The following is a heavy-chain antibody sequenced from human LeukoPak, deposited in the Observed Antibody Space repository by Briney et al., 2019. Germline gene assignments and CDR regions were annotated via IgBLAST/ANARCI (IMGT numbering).Heavy chain of an antibody. J-gene: IGHJ5*02. Sequence: SETLSLTCDVSGASISGYWWSWIRQPAGKGLEWIGRMYTDGDTNYNPALKSRVTVSVDTSKNQFSLKLSSVTAADTAVYYCARDKGAPLLLNWFDPWGQGTLVTVSS. V-gene: IGHV4-4*07. D-gene: IGHD3-10*01. CDR2: MYTDGDT. CDR1: GASISGYW. CDR3: ARDKGAPLLLNWFDP.